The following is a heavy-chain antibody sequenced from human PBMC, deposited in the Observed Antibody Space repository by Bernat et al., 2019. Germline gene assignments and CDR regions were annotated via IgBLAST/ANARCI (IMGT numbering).Heavy chain of an antibody. CDR1: GGTFSSYA. Sequence: QVQLVQSGAEVKKPGSSVKVSCKASGGTFSSYAISWVRQAPGQGLEWMGGIIPIFGTANYAQKFQGRVTITADESTSTAYMELSSLRSEDTAVYYCATTPSSYGYGYQLGYFDLWGRGTLVTVSS. CDR3: ATTPSSYGYGYQLGYFDL. V-gene: IGHV1-69*01. D-gene: IGHD5-18*01. J-gene: IGHJ2*01. CDR2: IIPIFGTA.